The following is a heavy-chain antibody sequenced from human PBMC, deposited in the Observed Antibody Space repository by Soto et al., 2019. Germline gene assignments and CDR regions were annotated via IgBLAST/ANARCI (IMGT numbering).Heavy chain of an antibody. CDR2: IYYSGST. V-gene: IGHV4-59*08. J-gene: IGHJ5*02. Sequence: SETLSLTCTVSGGSISSYYWSWIRQPPGKGLEWIGYIYYSGSTNYNPSLKSRVTISVDTSKNQFSLKLSSVTAADTAVYYCASVEYSSSSVWFDPWGQGTLVTVSS. D-gene: IGHD6-6*01. CDR1: GGSISSYY. CDR3: ASVEYSSSSVWFDP.